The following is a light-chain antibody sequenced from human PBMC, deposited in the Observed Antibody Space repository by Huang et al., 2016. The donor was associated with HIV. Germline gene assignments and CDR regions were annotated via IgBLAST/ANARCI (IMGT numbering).Light chain of an antibody. V-gene: IGKV1-39*01. CDR2: AAS. J-gene: IGKJ1*01. CDR1: KSISDY. Sequence: DIQMTQSPSSLSASVGDRVTITCRASKSISDYLNWYQQKPGKAHKLLIYAASNLQNGVPSRFSGSVSETDFTLTISGLQPEDFATYYCQQGYSLWTFGQGTKVDIK. CDR3: QQGYSLWT.